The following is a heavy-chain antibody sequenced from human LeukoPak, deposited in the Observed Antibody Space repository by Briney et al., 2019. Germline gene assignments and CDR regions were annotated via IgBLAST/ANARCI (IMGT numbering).Heavy chain of an antibody. D-gene: IGHD6-19*01. CDR3: AKDSGKGAAVAGTLDY. CDR1: GFTFSSYG. CDR2: ISYDGSNK. Sequence: GGSLRLSCAASGFTFSSYGMHWVRQAPGKGLEWVAVISYDGSNKYYADSVKGRFTISRDNSKNTLYLQMNSLRAEDTAVYYCAKDSGKGAAVAGTLDYWGQGTLVTVSS. V-gene: IGHV3-30*18. J-gene: IGHJ4*02.